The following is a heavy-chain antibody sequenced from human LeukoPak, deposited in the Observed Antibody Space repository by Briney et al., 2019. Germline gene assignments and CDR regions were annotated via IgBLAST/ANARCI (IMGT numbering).Heavy chain of an antibody. CDR1: GFTFSSYA. V-gene: IGHV3-23*01. CDR2: ISGSGGST. D-gene: IGHD1-7*01. Sequence: GGSLRLSCAASGFTFSSYAMSWVRQAPGKGLEWVSAISGSGGSTYYADSVKGRFTISRDNSKNTLYLQMNSLRAEDTAVYYCAKYRTGTFLYYYYYMDVWGKGTTVTVSS. CDR3: AKYRTGTFLYYYYYMDV. J-gene: IGHJ6*03.